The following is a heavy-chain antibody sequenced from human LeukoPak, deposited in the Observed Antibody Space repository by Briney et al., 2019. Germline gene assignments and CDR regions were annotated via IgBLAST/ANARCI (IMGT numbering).Heavy chain of an antibody. Sequence: GGSLRLSCAASGFTFSSYGMHWVRQAPGKGLEWVAVIWYDRSNKYYADSVKGRFTISRDNSKNTLYLQMNSLRAEDTAVYYCARGDIVVVPAAQIYYYYGMDVWGKGTTVTVSS. V-gene: IGHV3-33*01. CDR2: IWYDRSNK. CDR1: GFTFSSYG. CDR3: ARGDIVVVPAAQIYYYYGMDV. J-gene: IGHJ6*04. D-gene: IGHD2-2*01.